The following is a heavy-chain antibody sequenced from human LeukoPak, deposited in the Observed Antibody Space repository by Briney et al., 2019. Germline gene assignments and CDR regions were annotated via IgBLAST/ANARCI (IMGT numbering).Heavy chain of an antibody. CDR2: INPSGCST. V-gene: IGHV1-46*01. D-gene: IGHD6-13*01. CDR1: GYTFTSYY. J-gene: IGHJ4*02. Sequence: ASVKVSCKASGYTFTSYYMHWVRQAPGQWLEWMGIINPSGCSTSYEQKFQGRVIINSETSLIRVYKELRSLRSEATAVYYCAREGWATYSTSQALGFDYWGQGTLVTVSS. CDR3: AREGWATYSTSQALGFDY.